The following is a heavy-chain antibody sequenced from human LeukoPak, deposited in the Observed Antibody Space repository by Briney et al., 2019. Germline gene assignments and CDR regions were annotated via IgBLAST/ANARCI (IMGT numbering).Heavy chain of an antibody. D-gene: IGHD4-17*01. Sequence: HPGGSLRLSCAASGFTFSSHAMSWVRLAPGKGLEWVSTVIGSGAGASYTDSVKGRFTISRDNSKNTLYLQMNSLKVEDTATYYCAKDASGRARSWLATTVHHFDSWGQGTLVSVSS. CDR1: GFTFSSHA. V-gene: IGHV3-23*01. J-gene: IGHJ4*02. CDR2: VIGSGAGA. CDR3: AKDASGRARSWLATTVHHFDS.